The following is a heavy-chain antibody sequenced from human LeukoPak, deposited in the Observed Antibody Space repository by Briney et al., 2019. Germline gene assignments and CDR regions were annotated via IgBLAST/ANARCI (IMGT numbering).Heavy chain of an antibody. CDR1: GGAISSNY. J-gene: IGHJ5*02. Sequence: PSETLSLTCAVSGGAISSNYWSWIRQPPGKGLEWIGYIYTSGSTNYIPSLKSRVTISVDTSKNQFSLKLSSVTAADTAVYYCARLVYSLDGSGYNWFDPWGQGTLVTVSS. V-gene: IGHV4-4*09. CDR3: ARLVYSLDGSGYNWFDP. CDR2: IYTSGST. D-gene: IGHD2-15*01.